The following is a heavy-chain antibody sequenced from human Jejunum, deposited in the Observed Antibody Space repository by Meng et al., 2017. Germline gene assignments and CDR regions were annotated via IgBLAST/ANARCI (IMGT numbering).Heavy chain of an antibody. V-gene: IGHV3-15*05. CDR3: VRTSYSDSSGRH. D-gene: IGHD3-22*01. CDR1: GFTFSDTW. J-gene: IGHJ4*02. CDR2: IKSKSTGGTT. Sequence: GESLKISYAASGFTFSDTWMSWVRQAPGKGLEWVGRIKSKSTGGTTDYAAPLKDRFTISRDDSLNTLFLQMSSLTTEDTAVYYCVRTSYSDSSGRHWGQGTLVTVSS.